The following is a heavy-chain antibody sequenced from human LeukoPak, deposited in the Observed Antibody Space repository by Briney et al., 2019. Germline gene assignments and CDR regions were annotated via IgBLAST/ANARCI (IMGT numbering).Heavy chain of an antibody. D-gene: IGHD3-10*01. CDR2: IKQDGSEK. J-gene: IGHJ6*03. V-gene: IGHV3-7*01. Sequence: GGSLRLSCAASGFTFSSYAMTWVRQAPGKGLEWVANIKQDGSEKYYVDSVKGRFTISRDNAKNSLYLQMNSLRAEDTAVYYCARHPMVRGVIIAYYYYYMDVWGKGTTVTISS. CDR1: GFTFSSYA. CDR3: ARHPMVRGVIIAYYYYYMDV.